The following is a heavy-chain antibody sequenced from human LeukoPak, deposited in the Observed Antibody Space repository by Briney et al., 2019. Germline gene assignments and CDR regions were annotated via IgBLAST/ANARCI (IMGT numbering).Heavy chain of an antibody. CDR3: ARVVRKIFGVVIFDY. Sequence: ASVKVSCKASGYTFTSYGISWVRQAPGQGLEWMGRISAYNGNTNYAQELQGRVTMTTDTSTSTAYMELRSLRSDDTAVYYCARVVRKIFGVVIFDYWGQGTLVTVSS. V-gene: IGHV1-18*01. D-gene: IGHD3-3*01. J-gene: IGHJ4*02. CDR1: GYTFTSYG. CDR2: ISAYNGNT.